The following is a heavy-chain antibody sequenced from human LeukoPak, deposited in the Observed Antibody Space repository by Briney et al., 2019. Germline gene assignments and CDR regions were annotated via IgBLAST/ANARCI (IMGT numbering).Heavy chain of an antibody. V-gene: IGHV3-11*06. D-gene: IGHD2-2*03. CDR3: ARDSYGYCSSTSCYLLDY. CDR2: ISSSSTYT. J-gene: IGHJ4*02. Sequence: PGGSLRLSCAASGFTFSDYYMSWIRQAPGKGLEWVSDISSSSTYTNYADSVKGRFTISRDNAKNSLYLQMNSLRVEDTAVYYCARDSYGYCSSTSCYLLDYWGQGALVTVSS. CDR1: GFTFSDYY.